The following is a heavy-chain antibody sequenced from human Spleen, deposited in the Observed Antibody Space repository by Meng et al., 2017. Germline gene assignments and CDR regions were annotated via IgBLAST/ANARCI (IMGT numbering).Heavy chain of an antibody. CDR3: ARGPTTMAHDFDY. D-gene: IGHD4-11*01. CDR2: INHSGST. CDR1: GGSFSDYY. Sequence: QAPPHQLGAGRFKPSDTLSLTCDVSGGSFSDYYWSWIRQPPGKGLEWIGEINHSGSTNYNPSLESRATISVDTSQNNLSLKLSSVTAADSAVYYCARGPTTMAHDFDYWGQGTLVTVSS. V-gene: IGHV4-34*01. J-gene: IGHJ4*02.